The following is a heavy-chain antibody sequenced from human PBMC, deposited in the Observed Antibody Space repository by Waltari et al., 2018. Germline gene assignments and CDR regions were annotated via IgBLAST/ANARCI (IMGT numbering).Heavy chain of an antibody. V-gene: IGHV1-2*02. CDR2: INPNSGGT. J-gene: IGHJ4*02. CDR3: ARDHPPAFYYGSGSYYSN. Sequence: QVQLVQSGAEVKKPGASVKVSCKASGYTFTGSYLPWVLPAPCHGLEWMGWINPNSGGTNDAQKFQGRVTMTRDTSISTAYMELSRLRSDDTAVYYCARDHPPAFYYGSGSYYSNWGQGTLVTVSS. CDR1: GYTFTGSY. D-gene: IGHD3-10*01.